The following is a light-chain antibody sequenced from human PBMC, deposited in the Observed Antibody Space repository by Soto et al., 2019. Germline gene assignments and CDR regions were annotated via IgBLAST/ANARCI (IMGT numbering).Light chain of an antibody. CDR1: QSVLYSSNNKNY. CDR2: WAS. Sequence: DIVMTQSPDSLAVSLGERATINCKSSQSVLYSSNNKNYLAWYQQKPGQPPKLLIYWASIRESGVPGRFSGSGSGTDFTLTSSSLQAEDVAVYYCQQYYSTPWTFGQGTKVEI. J-gene: IGKJ1*01. V-gene: IGKV4-1*01. CDR3: QQYYSTPWT.